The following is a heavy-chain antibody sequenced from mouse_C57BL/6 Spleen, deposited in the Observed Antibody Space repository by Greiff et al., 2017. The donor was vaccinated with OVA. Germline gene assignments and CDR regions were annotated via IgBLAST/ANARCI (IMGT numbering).Heavy chain of an antibody. Sequence: VHLVESGPELVKPGASVKISCKASGYAFSSSWMNWVKQRPGKGLEWIGRIYPGDGDTNYNGKFKGKATLTADKSSSTAYMQLSSLTSEDSAVYFCAREELDGGFAYWGQGTLVTVSA. CDR2: IYPGDGDT. CDR1: GYAFSSSW. J-gene: IGHJ3*01. CDR3: AREELDGGFAY. V-gene: IGHV1-82*01.